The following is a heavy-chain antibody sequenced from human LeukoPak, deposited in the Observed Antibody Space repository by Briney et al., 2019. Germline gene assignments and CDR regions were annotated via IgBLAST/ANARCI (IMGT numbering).Heavy chain of an antibody. CDR1: GGSINTYY. Sequence: PSETLSLTCTVSGGSINTYYWSWIRQPPGKGLEWIGHIYYSGSTNYNSSLKSRVTISVDTSKNQFSLKLSSVTAADTAVYYCARDSVPHCSSTSCYRNDAFDIWGQGTMVTISS. J-gene: IGHJ3*02. V-gene: IGHV4-59*01. CDR3: ARDSVPHCSSTSCYRNDAFDI. CDR2: IYYSGST. D-gene: IGHD2-2*02.